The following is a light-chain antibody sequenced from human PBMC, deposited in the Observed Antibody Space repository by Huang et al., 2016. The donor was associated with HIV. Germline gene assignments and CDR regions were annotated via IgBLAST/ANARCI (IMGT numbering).Light chain of an antibody. J-gene: IGKJ4*01. CDR2: DVS. V-gene: IGKV3-11*01. Sequence: EIVLTQSPVTLSLSPGDRATLSCRARQSIGTYLAWYQQKSVQAPRLLIYDVSNRAAGVPARFSASGSDTDFTLTIASLDPDDFAIYHCQQRSKWPLTFGGGTKVEMK. CDR3: QQRSKWPLT. CDR1: QSIGTY.